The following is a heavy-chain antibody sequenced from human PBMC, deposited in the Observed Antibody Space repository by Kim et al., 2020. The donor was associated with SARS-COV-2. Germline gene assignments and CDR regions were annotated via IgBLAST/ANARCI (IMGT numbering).Heavy chain of an antibody. CDR2: ISYDGSNK. CDR3: AKDVRVGYSGYSFDY. V-gene: IGHV3-30*18. J-gene: IGHJ4*01. Sequence: GGSLRLSCAASGFTFSSYGMHWVRQAPGKGLEWVAVISYDGSNKYYADSVKGRFTISRDNSKNTLYLQMNSLRAEDTAVYYCAKDVRVGYSGYSFDYWG. CDR1: GFTFSSYG. D-gene: IGHD5-12*01.